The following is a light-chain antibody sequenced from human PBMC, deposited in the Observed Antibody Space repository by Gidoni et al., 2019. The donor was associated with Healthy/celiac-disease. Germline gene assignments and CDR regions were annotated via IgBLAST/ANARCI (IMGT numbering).Light chain of an antibody. V-gene: IGKV1-33*01. J-gene: IGKJ4*01. Sequence: DIQLTHSPSSLSASVGDRVTITCQASQDISNYLNWYQQKPGKAPKLLIYDASNLETGVPSRFSGSGSGTDFTFTISSLQPEDIATYYCQHYDNLPQVTFGGGTKVEIK. CDR1: QDISNY. CDR2: DAS. CDR3: QHYDNLPQVT.